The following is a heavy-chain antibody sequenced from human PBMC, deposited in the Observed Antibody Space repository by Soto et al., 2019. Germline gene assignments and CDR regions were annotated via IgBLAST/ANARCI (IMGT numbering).Heavy chain of an antibody. V-gene: IGHV1-3*01. Sequence: ASVKVSCKASGYTFTSYAMHWVRQAPGQRLEWMGWINAGNGNTKYSQKFQGRVTITRDTSASTAYMELSSLRSEDTAVYYCARAVNYYDSSGYYQPFDYWGQGTLVTVSS. CDR2: INAGNGNT. D-gene: IGHD3-22*01. J-gene: IGHJ4*02. CDR3: ARAVNYYDSSGYYQPFDY. CDR1: GYTFTSYA.